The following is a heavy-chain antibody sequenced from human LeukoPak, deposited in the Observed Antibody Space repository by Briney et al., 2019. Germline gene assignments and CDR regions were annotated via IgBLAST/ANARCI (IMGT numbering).Heavy chain of an antibody. CDR3: ARGMVRGVIIYYFDY. J-gene: IGHJ4*02. CDR2: TIPIFGTA. D-gene: IGHD3-10*01. CDR1: GGTFSSYA. Sequence: AAVKVSCKASGGTFSSYAISWVRQAPGQGLEWMWGTIPIFGTANYAQKLQGRVTITTDESTSTAYMELSSLRSEDTAVYYCARGMVRGVIIYYFDYWGRGTLVTVFS. V-gene: IGHV1-69*05.